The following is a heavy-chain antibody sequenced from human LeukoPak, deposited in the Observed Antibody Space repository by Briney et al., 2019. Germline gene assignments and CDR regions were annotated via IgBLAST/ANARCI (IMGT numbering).Heavy chain of an antibody. CDR2: VHPSTGST. Sequence: GASVKVSCKASGYTFTSYDIHWVRQAPGQGLEWMGIVHPSTGSTSFTQKFQGRVTMTSDTSTRTVYMELSSLRSEDTAVYYCAREWGLRLAVNPKGMDVWGPGTTVIVSS. CDR1: GYTFTSYD. CDR3: AREWGLRLAVNPKGMDV. D-gene: IGHD6-19*01. J-gene: IGHJ6*02. V-gene: IGHV1-46*01.